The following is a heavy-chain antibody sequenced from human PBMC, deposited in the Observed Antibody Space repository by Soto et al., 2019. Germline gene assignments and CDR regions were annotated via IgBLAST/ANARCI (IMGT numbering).Heavy chain of an antibody. J-gene: IGHJ6*02. CDR3: ARGRIAAAGRGNYYYYYGMDV. CDR2: IYPGDSDT. CDR1: GYSFTSYW. Sequence: GESLKISCKGSGYSFTSYWIGWVRQMPGKGLEWMGIIYPGDSDTRYSPSFQGQVTISADKSISTAYLQWSSLKASDTAMYYCARGRIAAAGRGNYYYYYGMDVWGQGTTVTVSS. V-gene: IGHV5-51*01. D-gene: IGHD6-13*01.